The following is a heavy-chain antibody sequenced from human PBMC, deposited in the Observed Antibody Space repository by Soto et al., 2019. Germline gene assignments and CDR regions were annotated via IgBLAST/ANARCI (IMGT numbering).Heavy chain of an antibody. CDR3: AMNRVDSSGYSRPPFYYSDLDV. Sequence: PGGSMRLSCAASGFTFSDHWMNWVRQTPSKGLEWVANIKQDGSEKYYVDSVKGRFTISRDNAKNSLYVQMNSMRAEDSAVYYFAMNRVDSSGYSRPPFYYSDLDVWGQGTTVTVSS. J-gene: IGHJ6*02. V-gene: IGHV3-7*03. CDR2: IKQDGSEK. D-gene: IGHD3-22*01. CDR1: GFTFSDHW.